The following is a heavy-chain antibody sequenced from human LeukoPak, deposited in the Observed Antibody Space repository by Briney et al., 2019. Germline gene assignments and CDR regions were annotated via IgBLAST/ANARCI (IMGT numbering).Heavy chain of an antibody. CDR1: GYSSTNYG. CDR3: ARDVGITVADSFDP. D-gene: IGHD6-13*01. J-gene: IGHJ5*02. V-gene: IGHV1-18*01. CDR2: IHIYRGNT. Sequence: ASVKVSCKASGYSSTNYGISWVRQAPGQGLEWMGWIHIYRGNTNYAQKFQDRVTMTTDTSTSTVYMEVRGLRSDDTAMYYCARDVGITVADSFDPWGQGTLVTVSS.